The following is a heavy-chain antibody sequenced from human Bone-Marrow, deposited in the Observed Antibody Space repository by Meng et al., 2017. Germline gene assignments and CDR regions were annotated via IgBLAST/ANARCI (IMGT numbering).Heavy chain of an antibody. CDR3: SGHIDY. D-gene: IGHD2-15*01. V-gene: IGHV3-15*01. J-gene: IGHJ4*02. CDR1: GFTFSNAY. CDR2: IKSKPDGETI. Sequence: EGRVVESGGGLVKLGGSLRLSCEGSGFTFSNAYMTWVRQVPGKRLEWVGRIKSKPDGETIDYAAPVKGRFTISRDDSRNTVYLQMNSLKTEDTAVYYCSGHIDYWGQGTLVTVSS.